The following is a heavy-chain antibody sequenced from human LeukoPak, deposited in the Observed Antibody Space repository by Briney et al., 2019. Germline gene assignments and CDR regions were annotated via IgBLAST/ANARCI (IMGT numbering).Heavy chain of an antibody. CDR3: ARRDSSSLIDY. D-gene: IGHD6-6*01. Sequence: GGSLRLSCAASGFTFTNYAMYWVRQAPGKGLEWVAVVSYDGSRRYYADSVKGRFTISRDNSKNTLYLQMDSLRAEDTAVYYCARRDSSSLIDYWGQGTLVTVSS. CDR1: GFTFTNYA. V-gene: IGHV3-30*01. J-gene: IGHJ4*02. CDR2: VSYDGSRR.